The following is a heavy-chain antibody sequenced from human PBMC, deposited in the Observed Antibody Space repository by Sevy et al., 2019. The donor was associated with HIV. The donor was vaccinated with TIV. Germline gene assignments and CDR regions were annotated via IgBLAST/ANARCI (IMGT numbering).Heavy chain of an antibody. CDR1: GFTFSSYG. J-gene: IGHJ6*02. CDR2: ISYDGSNK. V-gene: IGHV3-30*18. D-gene: IGHD3-22*01. Sequence: GGSLRLSCAASGFTFSSYGMHWVRQAPGKGLEWVAVISYDGSNKYYADSVKGRFTISRDISKNRLYLQMNSLRAEDTAVYYCAKDSALYYYDSSGYSSSGMDVWGQGTTVTVSS. CDR3: AKDSALYYYDSSGYSSSGMDV.